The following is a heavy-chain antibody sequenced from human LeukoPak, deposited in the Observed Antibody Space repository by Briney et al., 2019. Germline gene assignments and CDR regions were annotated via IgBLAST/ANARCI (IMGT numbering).Heavy chain of an antibody. CDR1: GFTFSSYS. CDR2: ISSSSSYI. V-gene: IGHV3-21*01. J-gene: IGHJ4*02. D-gene: IGHD5-18*01. Sequence: PGGSLRLSCAASGFTFSSYSMYWVRQAPGKGLEWVSSISSSSSYIYYADSVKGRFTISRDNAKNSLYLQMNSLRAEDTAVYYCARDEGAIQLWFYWGQGTLVTVSS. CDR3: ARDEGAIQLWFY.